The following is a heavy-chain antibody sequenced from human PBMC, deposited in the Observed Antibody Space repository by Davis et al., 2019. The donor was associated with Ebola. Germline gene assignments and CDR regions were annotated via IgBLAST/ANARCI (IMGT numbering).Heavy chain of an antibody. J-gene: IGHJ4*02. V-gene: IGHV1-46*01. Sequence: AASVKVSCKASGYTFTSYYMHWVRQAPGQGLEWMGIINPSGGSTSYAQKFQGRVTMTRDTSISTAYMELSRLRSDDTAVYYCARDTRLDIVLMVYADGTFDYWGQGTLVTVSS. CDR1: GYTFTSYY. CDR3: ARDTRLDIVLMVYADGTFDY. D-gene: IGHD2-8*01. CDR2: INPSGGST.